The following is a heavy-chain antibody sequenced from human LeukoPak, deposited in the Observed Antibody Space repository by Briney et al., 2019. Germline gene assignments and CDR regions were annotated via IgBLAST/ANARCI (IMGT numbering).Heavy chain of an antibody. CDR2: IYPGDSDT. Sequence: GESLKISCKGSGYSFTNYWIGWVRQMPGKGLEWMGIIYPGDSDTRYSPSFQGQVTISADKSISTAYLQWSSLKASDTAMYYCASPYYYDSSAYDAFDIWGQGTLVTVSS. CDR1: GYSFTNYW. V-gene: IGHV5-51*01. CDR3: ASPYYYDSSAYDAFDI. D-gene: IGHD3-22*01. J-gene: IGHJ4*02.